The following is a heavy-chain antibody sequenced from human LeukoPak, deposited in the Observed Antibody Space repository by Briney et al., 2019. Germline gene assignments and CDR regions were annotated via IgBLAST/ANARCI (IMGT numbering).Heavy chain of an antibody. J-gene: IGHJ5*02. CDR2: INPTGGST. CDR3: ARDNSVGDNAWWFDP. V-gene: IGHV1-46*01. D-gene: IGHD1-26*01. Sequence: GASVKVSCKASGYTFTSYYMHCVRQAPVQGLEWMGLINPTGGSTGYAQKFQGRVTMTRDMSTSTDYMELSSLGSEDTAIYYCARDNSVGDNAWWFDPWGQGTLVTVSS. CDR1: GYTFTSYY.